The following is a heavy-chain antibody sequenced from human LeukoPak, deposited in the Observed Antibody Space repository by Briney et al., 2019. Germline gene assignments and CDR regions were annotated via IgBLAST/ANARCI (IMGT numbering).Heavy chain of an antibody. D-gene: IGHD6-6*01. CDR1: ADSFSRSGFY. CDR3: ARQLGSSIEH. Sequence: WETLSLTCTVSADSFSRSGFYWGWIRQPPGRGLDWIASIYYRGDTYYNPSLQSRVTISVDTSKSQFSLKLRAVTAADTAVYYCARQLGSSIEHWGQGTLVTVSS. J-gene: IGHJ1*01. V-gene: IGHV4-39*01. CDR2: IYYRGDT.